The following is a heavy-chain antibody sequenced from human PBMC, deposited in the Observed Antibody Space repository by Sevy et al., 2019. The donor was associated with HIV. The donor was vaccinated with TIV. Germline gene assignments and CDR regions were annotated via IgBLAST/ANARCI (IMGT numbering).Heavy chain of an antibody. CDR3: ARESGSYCSSTSCLGHYYYGMDV. Sequence: GGSLRLSCAASGFTFSSYWMSWVRQAPGKGLEWVANIKQDGSEKYYVYSVKGRFTISRDNAKNSLYLQMNSLRAEDTAVYYCARESGSYCSSTSCLGHYYYGMDVWGQGTTVTVSS. J-gene: IGHJ6*02. V-gene: IGHV3-7*01. CDR1: GFTFSSYW. D-gene: IGHD2-2*01. CDR2: IKQDGSEK.